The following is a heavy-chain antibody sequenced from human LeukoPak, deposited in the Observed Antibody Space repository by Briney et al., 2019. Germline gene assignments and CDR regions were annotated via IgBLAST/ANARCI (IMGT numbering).Heavy chain of an antibody. V-gene: IGHV4-39*07. CDR3: ARRGYSSGYYHFDY. J-gene: IGHJ4*02. CDR2: IYYSGTT. Sequence: SETLSLTCTVAGGSISSSSYYWGWIRQPPGKGLEWIGTIYYSGTTYYNPSLKSRVTISVDTSKNQFSLTLNSVTAADTAVYYCARRGYSSGYYHFDYWGQGTLVTVSS. D-gene: IGHD3-22*01. CDR1: GGSISSSSYY.